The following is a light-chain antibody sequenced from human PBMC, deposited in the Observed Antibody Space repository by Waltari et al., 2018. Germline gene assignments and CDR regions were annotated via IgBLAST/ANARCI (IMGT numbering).Light chain of an antibody. CDR3: QTWDNSSYV. J-gene: IGLJ1*01. CDR2: EDT. V-gene: IGLV3-1*01. Sequence: SYELTQPPSVSVSPGQAVSITCSGKKLGDKYVNWYQQKAGQSPVLVIYEDTKRPSGIPGRLSASNAGNTATLTIGETQAMDEADYYCQTWDNSSYVFGTGTTVTVL. CDR1: KLGDKY.